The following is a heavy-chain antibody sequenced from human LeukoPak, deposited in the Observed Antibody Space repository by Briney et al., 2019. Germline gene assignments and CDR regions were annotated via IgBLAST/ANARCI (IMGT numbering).Heavy chain of an antibody. J-gene: IGHJ6*03. Sequence: NPSETLSLTCTVSGGSISSYYWNWIRQPPGKGLEWIGYIYYSGSTNYNPSLKSRVTISVDTSKNQFSLKLSSVTAADTAVYYCARGTAAEFWSFYYYYNMDVWGKGTTVTISS. V-gene: IGHV4-59*01. CDR2: IYYSGST. CDR3: ARGTAAEFWSFYYYYNMDV. D-gene: IGHD3/OR15-3a*01. CDR1: GGSISSYY.